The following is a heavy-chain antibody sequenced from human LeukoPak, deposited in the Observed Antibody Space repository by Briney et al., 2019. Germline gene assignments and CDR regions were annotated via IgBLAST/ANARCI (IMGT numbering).Heavy chain of an antibody. V-gene: IGHV1-69*01. CDR3: ARDRGDGYNFEY. CDR2: IIPIFGTA. D-gene: IGHD5-24*01. J-gene: IGHJ4*02. Sequence: SVKVSCKASGGTFSSYAISWVRQAPGQGLEWMGGIIPIFGTANYAQKFQGRVTITADESTSTDYMELSSVRSEDTAVYYCARDRGDGYNFEYWGQGTLVTVS. CDR1: GGTFSSYA.